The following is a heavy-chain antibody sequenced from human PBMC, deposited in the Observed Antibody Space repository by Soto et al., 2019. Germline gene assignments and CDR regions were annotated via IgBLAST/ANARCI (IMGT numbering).Heavy chain of an antibody. D-gene: IGHD6-13*01. CDR1: GFTFSSYS. CDR3: ARVKTGSAAGIGSPADY. V-gene: IGHV3-21*01. Sequence: GGSLRLSCAASGFTFSSYSMKWVRQAPGKGLEWVSSISSASGYTYYADSVKGRFTISRDNAKNSLFLQMNSLRAEDTAVYYCARVKTGSAAGIGSPADYWGQGTLVTVSS. CDR2: ISSASGYT. J-gene: IGHJ4*02.